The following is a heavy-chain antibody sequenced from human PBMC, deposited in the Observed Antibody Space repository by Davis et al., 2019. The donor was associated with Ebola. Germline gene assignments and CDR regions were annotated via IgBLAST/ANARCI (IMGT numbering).Heavy chain of an antibody. J-gene: IGHJ4*02. CDR3: TRLVGTTNDFDY. V-gene: IGHV5-51*01. CDR2: IYPGDSDT. CDR1: GYSFTSHW. D-gene: IGHD2-8*01. Sequence: KVSCKDSGYSFTSHWIAWVRQMPGKGLEWMGIIYPGDSDTRYSPSFQGQVTISADRSTSTAYLQWSSLKASDTGIYYCTRLVGTTNDFDYWGQGTLVTVSS.